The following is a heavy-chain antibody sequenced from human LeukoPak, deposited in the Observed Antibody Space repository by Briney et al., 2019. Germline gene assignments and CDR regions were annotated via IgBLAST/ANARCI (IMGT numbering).Heavy chain of an antibody. V-gene: IGHV1-69*04. CDR1: GGTFSSYA. CDR2: IIPIFGIA. Sequence: SVKVSCKTSGGTFSSYAISWVRQAPGQGLEWMGRIIPIFGIANYAQKFQGRVTITADKSTSTAYMELSSLRSEDTAVYYCARGSVIVGATTFDYWGQGTLVTVSS. J-gene: IGHJ4*02. D-gene: IGHD1-26*01. CDR3: ARGSVIVGATTFDY.